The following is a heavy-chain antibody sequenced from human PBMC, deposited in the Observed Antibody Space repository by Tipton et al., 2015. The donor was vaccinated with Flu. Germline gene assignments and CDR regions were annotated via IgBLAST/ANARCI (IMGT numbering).Heavy chain of an antibody. D-gene: IGHD5-24*01. J-gene: IGHJ1*01. CDR1: GFTFSSYG. Sequence: QLVQSGGGVVQPGRSLRPSCAASGFTFSSYGMHWVRQAPGKGLEWVAVISYDGSNKYYADSVKGRFTISRDNSKSTLYLQMNSLRAEDTAVYYCVKEGWLQSGEYFQHWGQGTLVTVSS. CDR2: ISYDGSNK. CDR3: VKEGWLQSGEYFQH. V-gene: IGHV3-30*18.